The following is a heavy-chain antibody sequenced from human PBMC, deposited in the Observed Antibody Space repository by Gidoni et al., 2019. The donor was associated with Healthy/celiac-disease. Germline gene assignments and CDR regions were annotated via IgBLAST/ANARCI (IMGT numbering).Heavy chain of an antibody. V-gene: IGHV4-59*01. CDR2: ISYRGST. CDR3: ARGWGSRPYYFDY. J-gene: IGHJ4*02. Sequence: QVQRQESGPGLGKPSETLSRTCTVSGGSISSYYWSWIRQPPGKGLAWIGYISYRGSTNYNPSLKIRVTISVDTSKNQFSLKLSSVTAADTAVYYCARGWGSRPYYFDYWGQGTLVTVSS. D-gene: IGHD3-16*01. CDR1: GGSISSYY.